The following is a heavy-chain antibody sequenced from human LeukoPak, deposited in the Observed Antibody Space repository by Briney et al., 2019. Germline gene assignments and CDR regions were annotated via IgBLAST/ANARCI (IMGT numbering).Heavy chain of an antibody. CDR1: GFTFSSYW. J-gene: IGHJ4*02. V-gene: IGHV3-7*01. CDR2: IKQDGSEK. Sequence: GGSLRLSCAASGFTFSSYWMSWVRQAPGKGLEWVANIKQDGSEKYYVDSVKGRFTISRDNAKNSLYLQMNSLRAEDTAVYYCASSEYCSSTSCFDYWGQGTLVTVSS. D-gene: IGHD2-2*01. CDR3: ASSEYCSSTSCFDY.